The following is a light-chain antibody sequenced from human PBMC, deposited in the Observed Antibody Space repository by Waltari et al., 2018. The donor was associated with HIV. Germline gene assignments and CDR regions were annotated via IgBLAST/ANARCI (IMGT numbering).Light chain of an antibody. CDR3: QQSYSGLT. CDR1: QPISIY. CDR2: AAS. J-gene: IGKJ3*01. V-gene: IGKV1-39*01. Sequence: DIQMPQSPSSLSASLGDSVIITCRASQPISIYLNWYQQRPGRAPNLLIYAASTLHSGVPSRFSGSGSGTDFSLTIDGLQVEDFATYYCQQSYSGLTFGPGTKVDV.